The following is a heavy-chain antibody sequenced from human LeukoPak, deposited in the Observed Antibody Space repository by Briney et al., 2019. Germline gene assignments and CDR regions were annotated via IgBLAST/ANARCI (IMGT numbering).Heavy chain of an antibody. Sequence: GGSLRLSCAASGFTFSSYWMSWVRQAPGKGLEWVANIKQDGSEKYYVDSVKGRFTISRDNAKNSLYLQMNSLRAEDTALYYCAKDKAATYWYFDLWGRGTLVTVSS. V-gene: IGHV3-7*03. CDR1: GFTFSSYW. CDR2: IKQDGSEK. J-gene: IGHJ2*01. CDR3: AKDKAATYWYFDL.